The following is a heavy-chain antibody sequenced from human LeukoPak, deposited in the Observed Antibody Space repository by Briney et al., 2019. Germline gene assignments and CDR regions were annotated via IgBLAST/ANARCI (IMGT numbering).Heavy chain of an antibody. CDR1: GGSINSSSYY. J-gene: IGHJ4*02. CDR2: MYYRGST. D-gene: IGHD5-12*01. Sequence: SETLSLTCTVSGGSINSSSYYWGWVRQPPGKGLEWIGSMYYRGSTYYNPSLKSRVTISVDTSKNQFSLKLSSVTAADTAVYYCARGRRGYSGYGPFDYWGQGTLVTVSS. CDR3: ARGRRGYSGYGPFDY. V-gene: IGHV4-39*07.